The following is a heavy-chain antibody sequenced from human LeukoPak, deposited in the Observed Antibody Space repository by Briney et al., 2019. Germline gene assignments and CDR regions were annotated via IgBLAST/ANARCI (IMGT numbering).Heavy chain of an antibody. J-gene: IGHJ6*04. V-gene: IGHV6-1*01. CDR1: GDSVSSDSAA. D-gene: IGHD3-10*01. CDR2: TYYRSKWYS. Sequence: SQTLSLTCAISGDSVSSDSAAWNWIRQSPTRGLEWLGRTYYRSKWYSDYAASVKSRITISPDTSKNQFSLQLNSVTPEDTAVYYCARDREGTGYGSGTYYSYYCYAMDVWGKGTTVTVS. CDR3: ARDREGTGYGSGTYYSYYCYAMDV.